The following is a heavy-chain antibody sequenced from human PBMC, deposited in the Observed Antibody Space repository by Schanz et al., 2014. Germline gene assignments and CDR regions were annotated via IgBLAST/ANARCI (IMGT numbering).Heavy chain of an antibody. CDR2: INGDGSNT. V-gene: IGHV3-74*01. J-gene: IGHJ4*02. CDR3: AKTLFPGGTQTFGN. Sequence: EVQLVESGGGLVQPGGSLRLSCGSSGFTFSPYWMHWVHQAPGKGLVWVSRINGDGSNTNYADSVKGRFTISRDNSKSTLYVEMNSLRVEDTAVYYCAKTLFPGGTQTFGNWGRGTLVAVSS. CDR1: GFTFSPYW. D-gene: IGHD2-8*02.